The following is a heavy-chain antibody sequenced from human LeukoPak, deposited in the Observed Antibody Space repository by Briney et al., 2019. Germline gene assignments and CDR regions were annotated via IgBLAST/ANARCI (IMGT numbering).Heavy chain of an antibody. D-gene: IGHD1-26*01. CDR1: GFTFSTTW. Sequence: PGGSLRLSCVASGFTFSTTWVTWVRQAPGKGLEWVANIDKHGSGKYYVDSVKGRFAISRDYASNSVFLQMDSLRAEDTSVYYCARDAGWGYYDLWGQGSPVTVFS. CDR2: IDKHGSGK. CDR3: ARDAGWGYYDL. J-gene: IGHJ4*02. V-gene: IGHV3-7*01.